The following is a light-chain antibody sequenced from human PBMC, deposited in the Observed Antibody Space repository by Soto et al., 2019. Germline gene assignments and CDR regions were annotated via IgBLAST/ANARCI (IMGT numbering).Light chain of an antibody. CDR3: QQANSYPGT. J-gene: IGKJ1*01. V-gene: IGKV1-5*01. CDR1: QTISSW. CDR2: DAS. Sequence: DIHMTQSPSTLSASVGDRVTITCRASQTISSWLAWYQRKPGKAPKLLIYDASSLESGVPSRFSGSGSGTEFTLTISSLQPEDFATYYCQQANSYPGTFGQGTKVDIK.